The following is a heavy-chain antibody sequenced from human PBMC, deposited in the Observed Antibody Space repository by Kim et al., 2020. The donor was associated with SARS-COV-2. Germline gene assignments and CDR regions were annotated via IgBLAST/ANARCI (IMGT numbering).Heavy chain of an antibody. CDR2: IYPGDSDT. CDR1: GYSFTSYW. CDR3: ARRVVVTAIGDYFDY. V-gene: IGHV5-51*01. Sequence: GESLKISCKGSGYSFTSYWIGWVRQMPGKGLEWMGIIYPGDSDTRYSPSFQGQVTISADKSISTAYLQWSSLKASDTAMYYCARRVVVTAIGDYFDYWGQGTLVTVSS. J-gene: IGHJ4*02. D-gene: IGHD2-21*02.